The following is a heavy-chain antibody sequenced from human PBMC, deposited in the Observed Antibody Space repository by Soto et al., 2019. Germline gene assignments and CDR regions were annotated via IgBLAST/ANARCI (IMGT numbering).Heavy chain of an antibody. CDR3: ARDDSKGYVDYAGAAFDI. V-gene: IGHV4-30-4*01. Sequence: SLSRTVSCGSISSGNYYWSWIRQPPGKGLEWLGYMQTSGSTDYNPSLKSRVTISVDTSKNQFSLRLSSVTAADTAVYDCARDDSKGYVDYAGAAFDIWGLAPMVT. CDR1: CGSISSGNYY. J-gene: IGHJ3*02. D-gene: IGHD4-17*01. CDR2: MQTSGST.